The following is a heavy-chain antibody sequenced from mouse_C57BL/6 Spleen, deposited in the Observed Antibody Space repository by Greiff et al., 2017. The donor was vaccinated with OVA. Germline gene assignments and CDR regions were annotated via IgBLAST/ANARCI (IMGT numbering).Heavy chain of an antibody. CDR1: GYTFTSYW. V-gene: IGHV1-64*01. Sequence: VQLQQPGAELVKPGASVKLSCKASGYTFTSYWMHWVKQRPGQGLEWIGMIHPNSGSTNYNEKFKSKATLTVDKSSSTAYMQLSSLTSEDSAVYYCARGPYGNYDYFDYWGQVTTLTVSS. CDR2: IHPNSGST. J-gene: IGHJ2*01. CDR3: ARGPYGNYDYFDY. D-gene: IGHD2-1*01.